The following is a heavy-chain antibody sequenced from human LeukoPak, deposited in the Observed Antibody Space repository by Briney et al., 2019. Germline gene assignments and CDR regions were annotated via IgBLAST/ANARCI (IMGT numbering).Heavy chain of an antibody. D-gene: IGHD3-10*01. Sequence: GGSLRLSCAASWFTVSSNYMSRVRQAPGEGLEWVSVTYSGGRTYYADSVKARFTISRDISKNTLYLQMNSLRAEDTAVYYCARVLSGRGSLYDYYYYMDVWGKGTTVTISS. CDR3: ARVLSGRGSLYDYYYYMDV. V-gene: IGHV3-53*01. CDR2: TYSGGRT. J-gene: IGHJ6*03. CDR1: WFTVSSNY.